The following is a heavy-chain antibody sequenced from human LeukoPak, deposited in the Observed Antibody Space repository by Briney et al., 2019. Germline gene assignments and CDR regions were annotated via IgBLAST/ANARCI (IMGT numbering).Heavy chain of an antibody. D-gene: IGHD1-26*01. CDR3: ARDRVGAMNWFDP. Sequence: PSETLSLTCTVSGGSISSGTYYWSWIRQPAGKGLEWIGRFYTSGSTYYNPSLKSRVTISVDTSKNQFSLKLSSVTAADTAVYYCARDRVGAMNWFDPWGQGTLVTVSS. V-gene: IGHV4-61*02. CDR2: FYTSGST. J-gene: IGHJ5*02. CDR1: GGSISSGTYY.